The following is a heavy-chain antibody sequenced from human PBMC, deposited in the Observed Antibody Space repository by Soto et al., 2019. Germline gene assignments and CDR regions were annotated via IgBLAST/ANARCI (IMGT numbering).Heavy chain of an antibody. J-gene: IGHJ4*02. CDR2: ISYDGSNK. Sequence: QVQLVESGGGVVQPGRSLRLSCAASGFTFSSYGMHWVRQAPGKGLEWVAVISYDGSNKYYADSVKGRFTISRDNSKNTLYLQMNSLRAEDTAVYYCAKEDCSGGSGYSSVDYWGQGTLVTVSS. V-gene: IGHV3-30*18. CDR3: AKEDCSGGSGYSSVDY. CDR1: GFTFSSYG. D-gene: IGHD2-15*01.